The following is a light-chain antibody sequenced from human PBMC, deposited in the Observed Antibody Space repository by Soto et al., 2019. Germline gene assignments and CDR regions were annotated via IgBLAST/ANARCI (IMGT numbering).Light chain of an antibody. CDR2: LNSDGRH. J-gene: IGLJ2*01. Sequence: QPVLTQSPSASASLGASVKLTCTLSSGHSSYAIAWHQQQPEKGPRYLMKLNSDGRHSKGDGIPDRFSGSSSGTERYLTISRLQSEDEADYYCQTWGTGILVFGGGTQLTVL. V-gene: IGLV4-69*01. CDR3: QTWGTGILV. CDR1: SGHSSYA.